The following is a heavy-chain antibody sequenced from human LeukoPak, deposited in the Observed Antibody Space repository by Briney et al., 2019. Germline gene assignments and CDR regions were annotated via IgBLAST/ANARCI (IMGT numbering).Heavy chain of an antibody. J-gene: IGHJ4*02. CDR2: ISDSTSTI. Sequence: GGSLRLSCAASGFTFSTYSMNWVRQSPGEGLEWVSYISDSTSTIYYADSVKGRFTISRDNDKDSLYLQMNSLRVEDTAVYYCARDLTSGWYGFDYWGQGTLVTVSS. CDR3: ARDLTSGWYGFDY. V-gene: IGHV3-48*01. D-gene: IGHD6-19*01. CDR1: GFTFSTYS.